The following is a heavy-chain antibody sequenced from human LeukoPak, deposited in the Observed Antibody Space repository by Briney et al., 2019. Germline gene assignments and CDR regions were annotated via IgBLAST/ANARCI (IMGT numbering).Heavy chain of an antibody. CDR2: ISGGGGTT. Sequence: GGSLRLSCAASGFTFSGYAMSWVRQVPGKGLEWVSVISGGGGTTYYADSVKGRFTISRDNSKNTLYLQMNSLRAEDTAVYYCANVNNRIHLLDYWGQGTLVTVSS. CDR3: ANVNNRIHLLDY. V-gene: IGHV3-23*01. D-gene: IGHD1-14*01. J-gene: IGHJ4*02. CDR1: GFTFSGYA.